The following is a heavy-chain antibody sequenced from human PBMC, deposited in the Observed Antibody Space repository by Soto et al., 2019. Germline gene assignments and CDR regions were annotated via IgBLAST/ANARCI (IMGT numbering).Heavy chain of an antibody. Sequence: QVQLVQSGGEVKKPGASVKVSCKASGYTFTSYARHWVRQAPGQRLEWMGWINAGNGNTKYSQKFQGRVTITRDTSASTAYMEVSSRRSEVTAVYYCARDKVDCSGGSCYRYYYYGMDVWGQGTTVTVSS. CDR2: INAGNGNT. J-gene: IGHJ6*02. CDR1: GYTFTSYA. D-gene: IGHD2-15*01. V-gene: IGHV1-3*01. CDR3: ARDKVDCSGGSCYRYYYYGMDV.